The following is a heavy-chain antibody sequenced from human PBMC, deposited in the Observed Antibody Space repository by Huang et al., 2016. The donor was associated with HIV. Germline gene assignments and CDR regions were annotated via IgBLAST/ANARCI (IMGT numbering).Heavy chain of an antibody. CDR1: TFTFGAYW. V-gene: IGHV3-7*01. CDR2: IKQDESEK. Sequence: VESGGRSVQQGGSIKLSCVGSTFTFGAYWMSWVRRPAGKGLEWVANIKQDESEKYYADSVKSRFNISIDNARKVLFLEMDDLRVEDTAIYFCATKPAGMDIWGQGTTVTVSS. J-gene: IGHJ6*02. CDR3: ATKPAGMDI. D-gene: IGHD1-7*01.